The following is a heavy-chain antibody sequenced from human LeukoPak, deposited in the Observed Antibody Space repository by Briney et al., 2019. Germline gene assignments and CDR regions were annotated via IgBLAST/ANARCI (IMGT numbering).Heavy chain of an antibody. J-gene: IGHJ6*03. D-gene: IGHD3-3*01. V-gene: IGHV3-23*01. CDR1: GFTFSSYA. CDR3: TTLRGEWLTYYYYYYMDV. CDR2: ISGSGGST. Sequence: PGGSLRLSCAASGFTFSSYAMSWVRQAPGKGLEWVSAISGSGGSTYYADSVKGRFTISRDNSKNTLYLQMNSLRAEDTAVYYCTTLRGEWLTYYYYYYMDVWGKGTTVTVSS.